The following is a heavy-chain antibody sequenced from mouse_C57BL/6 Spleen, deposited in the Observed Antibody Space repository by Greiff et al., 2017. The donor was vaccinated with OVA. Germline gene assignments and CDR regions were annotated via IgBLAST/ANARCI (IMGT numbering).Heavy chain of an antibody. D-gene: IGHD4-1*01. Sequence: QVQLQQPGAELVRPGTSVKLSCKASGYTFTSYWMHWVKQRPGQGLEWIGVIDPSDSYTNYNQKFKGKATLTADTSSSTAYMQLSSLTSEVSEVYYCAILAGTKARDYWGQGTSVTVSS. CDR3: AILAGTKARDY. CDR1: GYTFTSYW. V-gene: IGHV1-59*01. J-gene: IGHJ4*01. CDR2: IDPSDSYT.